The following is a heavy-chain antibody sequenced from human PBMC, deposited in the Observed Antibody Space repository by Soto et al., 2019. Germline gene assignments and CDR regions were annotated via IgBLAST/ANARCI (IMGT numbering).Heavy chain of an antibody. CDR2: IYSGGST. D-gene: IGHD2-15*01. CDR3: AREGDIEPAGGHYYYGMDV. CDR1: GFTVSSNY. V-gene: IGHV3-53*01. J-gene: IGHJ6*01. Sequence: PGGSLRLSCAASGFTVSSNYMSWVRQAPGKGLEWVSVIYSGGSTYYADSVKGRFTISRDNSKNTLCLQMNSLRAEDTAVYYCAREGDIEPAGGHYYYGMDVWGQGTTVTVSS.